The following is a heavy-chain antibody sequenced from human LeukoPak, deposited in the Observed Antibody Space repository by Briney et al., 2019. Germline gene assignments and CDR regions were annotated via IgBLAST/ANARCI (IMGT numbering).Heavy chain of an antibody. CDR1: GFTSSSYA. D-gene: IGHD3-22*01. J-gene: IGHJ4*02. V-gene: IGHV3-23*01. CDR3: AKDSPYYYNSSGYSDY. Sequence: GGSLRLSCAASGFTSSSYAMRWVRQAPGKGLEWVSAISGSGGSTYYADSVKGRFTISRDNSKNTLYLQMNSLRAEDTAVYYCAKDSPYYYNSSGYSDYWGQGTLVTVSS. CDR2: ISGSGGST.